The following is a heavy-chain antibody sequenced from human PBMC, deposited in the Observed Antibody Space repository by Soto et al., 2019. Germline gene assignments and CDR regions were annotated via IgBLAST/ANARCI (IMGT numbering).Heavy chain of an antibody. Sequence: QLQLQESGPGLVKPSETLSLTCTVSGGSISSSSYYWGWIRQPPGKGLEWIGSIYYSGSTYYNPSLKSRVTISVDTSKNQFSLKLSSVTAADTAVYYCARLHGDYYYYGMDVWGQGTTVTVSS. J-gene: IGHJ6*02. V-gene: IGHV4-39*01. CDR3: ARLHGDYYYYGMDV. CDR2: IYYSGST. CDR1: GGSISSSSYY. D-gene: IGHD4-17*01.